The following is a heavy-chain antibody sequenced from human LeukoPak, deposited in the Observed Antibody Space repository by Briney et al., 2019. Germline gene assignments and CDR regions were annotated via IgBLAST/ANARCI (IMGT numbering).Heavy chain of an antibody. J-gene: IGHJ6*03. V-gene: IGHV1-46*01. Sequence: ASVKVSCKASGYTFTSYYMHGVRQAPGQGLEWMGIINPSGGSTSYAQKFQGRVTMTRDTSTSTVYMELSSLRSEDTAVYYCARDAYRSDILTGSVWGDYYYYYMDVWGKGTTVTISS. CDR2: INPSGGST. CDR3: ARDAYRSDILTGSVWGDYYYYYMDV. CDR1: GYTFTSYY. D-gene: IGHD3-9*01.